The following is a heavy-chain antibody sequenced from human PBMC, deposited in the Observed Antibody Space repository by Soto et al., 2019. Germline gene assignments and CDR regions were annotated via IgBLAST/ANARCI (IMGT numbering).Heavy chain of an antibody. V-gene: IGHV3-11*01. CDR1: GFTISDYY. CDR3: ARMAPPLDY. J-gene: IGHJ4*02. Sequence: QVQLVESGGGLVKPGGSLRLSCAASGFTISDYYMSWILQAPGKGLEWVSDISSRGSTVYYADAVKSRFTISRDNAKNSLYLQMNSLRAEDTAVYSCARMAPPLDYSGQGTLVTVSS. D-gene: IGHD5-12*01. CDR2: ISSRGSTV.